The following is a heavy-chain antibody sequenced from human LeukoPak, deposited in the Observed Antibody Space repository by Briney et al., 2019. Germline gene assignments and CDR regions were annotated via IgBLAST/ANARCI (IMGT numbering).Heavy chain of an antibody. CDR3: ASPRFGELLSWYYYGMDV. V-gene: IGHV1-69*04. CDR2: IIPILGIA. CDR1: GGTFSSYA. Sequence: SVKVSCKASGGTFSSYAISWVRQAPGQGLEWMGRIIPILGIANYAQKFQGRVTITADKSTSTAYMELSSLRSEDTAVYYCASPRFGELLSWYYYGMDVWGQGTTVTVSS. J-gene: IGHJ6*02. D-gene: IGHD3-10*01.